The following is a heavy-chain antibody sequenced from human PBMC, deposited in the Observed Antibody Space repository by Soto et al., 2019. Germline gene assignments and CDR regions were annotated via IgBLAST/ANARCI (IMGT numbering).Heavy chain of an antibody. Sequence: NPSETLSLTCSVSGASISSSSFYWGWIRQPPGKGLESIANIYYDGNTYYNPSLKCRVTLPLDTSKLQSSLTLSCVTAAETPFYYCVSSHVEPRLFMCPFDNWGQGTLVTVSS. CDR1: GASISSSSFY. CDR3: VSSHVEPRLFMCPFDN. CDR2: IYYDGNT. J-gene: IGHJ4*02. D-gene: IGHD2-15*01. V-gene: IGHV4-39*01.